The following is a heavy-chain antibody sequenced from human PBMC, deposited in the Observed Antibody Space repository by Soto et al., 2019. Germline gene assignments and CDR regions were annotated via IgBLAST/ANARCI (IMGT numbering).Heavy chain of an antibody. J-gene: IGHJ5*02. Sequence: PSETLSLTCTVSGGSISSYYWSWIRQPPGKGLEWIGYIYYSGSTNYNPSLKSRVTISVDTSKNQFSLKLSSVTAADTAVYYCARSYYYDSSGYYYTAAWFDPWGQGTLVTVSS. CDR2: IYYSGST. V-gene: IGHV4-59*08. D-gene: IGHD3-22*01. CDR3: ARSYYYDSSGYYYTAAWFDP. CDR1: GGSISSYY.